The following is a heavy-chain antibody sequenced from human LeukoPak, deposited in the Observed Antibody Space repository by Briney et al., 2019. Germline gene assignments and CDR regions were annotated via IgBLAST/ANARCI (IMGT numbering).Heavy chain of an antibody. CDR3: ARDKPGSGRYY. J-gene: IGHJ4*02. D-gene: IGHD3-10*01. CDR1: GFTFSSYS. CDR2: IASSDSTI. Sequence: PGGSLRLSCEASGFTFSSYSMNWVRQAPGKGLEWVSYIASSDSTIYYAESVKGRFTISRDNAKNSLYLQMNSLRAEDTAVYYCARDKPGSGRYYWGQGTLVTVSS. V-gene: IGHV3-48*01.